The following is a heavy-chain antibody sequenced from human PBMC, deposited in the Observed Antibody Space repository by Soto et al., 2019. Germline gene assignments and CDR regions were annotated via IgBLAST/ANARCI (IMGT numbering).Heavy chain of an antibody. Sequence: TLSLTCAITGDSVSSNSAGWSWVRQSPSRGLEWLGRTYYRYKWSYEYAVSVRGRITINPDTSKNQYSLQLNSVTPEDTAVYFCARGEQYSGRIFDYWGQGTLVTVSS. CDR1: GDSVSSNSAG. V-gene: IGHV6-1*01. CDR2: TYYRYKWSY. D-gene: IGHD1-26*01. CDR3: ARGEQYSGRIFDY. J-gene: IGHJ4*01.